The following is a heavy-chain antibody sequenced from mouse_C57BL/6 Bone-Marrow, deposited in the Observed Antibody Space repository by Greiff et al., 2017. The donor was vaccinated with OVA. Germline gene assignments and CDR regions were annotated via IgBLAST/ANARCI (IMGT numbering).Heavy chain of an antibody. J-gene: IGHJ1*03. Sequence: QVQLQQPGAELVKPGASVKLSCKASGYTFTSYWMHWVKQRPGQGLEWIGMIHPNSGSTNYNEKFKSKATLTVDKSSSTAYMQLSSLTSEDSAVYYCARWARSHGYFDVWGTGTTVTVSS. CDR3: ARWARSHGYFDV. CDR1: GYTFTSYW. V-gene: IGHV1-64*01. CDR2: IHPNSGST.